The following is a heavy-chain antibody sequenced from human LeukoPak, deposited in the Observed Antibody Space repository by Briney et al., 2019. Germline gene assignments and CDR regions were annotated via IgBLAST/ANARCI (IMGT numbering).Heavy chain of an antibody. CDR2: INEYGSKK. CDR3: ARDYQVYYDILTGPRYFDY. Sequence: GGSLRLSCAASGFTFSTYWMTWVRQAPGKGLEWVASINEYGSKKSYVDSVKGRFTISRDNAQKSLYLEMNSLRAEDTAVYYCARDYQVYYDILTGPRYFDYWGQGTLVTVSS. J-gene: IGHJ4*02. CDR1: GFTFSTYW. V-gene: IGHV3-7*01. D-gene: IGHD3-9*01.